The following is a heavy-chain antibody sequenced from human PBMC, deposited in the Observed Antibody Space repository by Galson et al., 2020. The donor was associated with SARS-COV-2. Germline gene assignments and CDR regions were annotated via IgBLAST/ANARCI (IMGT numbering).Heavy chain of an antibody. CDR3: ARRGSFSGFDI. J-gene: IGHJ3*02. Sequence: SVKVSCKASGGTLSNYNFSWVRQAPGRGLDWMGGIIPIHGTTDYTQKFQGRATISADESTNTVYMEISGLRSEDTAVYYCARRGSFSGFDIWGQGTMVTVSS. CDR2: IIPIHGTT. CDR1: GGTLSNYN. V-gene: IGHV1-69*13. D-gene: IGHD1-26*01.